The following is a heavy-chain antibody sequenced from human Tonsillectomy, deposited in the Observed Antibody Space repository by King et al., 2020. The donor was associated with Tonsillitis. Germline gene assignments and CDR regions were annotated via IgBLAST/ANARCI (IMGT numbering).Heavy chain of an antibody. Sequence: QLQESGPGLVKPSETLSLTCTVSGGSISSSSYYWGWIRQPPGKGLEWIGSIYYSGSTYYNPSLKSRVTISVDTSKNQFSLKLSSVTAADTAVYYCARQSRPYDSLTGYSKGTGEFDPWGQGTLVTVSS. CDR2: IYYSGST. D-gene: IGHD3-9*01. CDR3: ARQSRPYDSLTGYSKGTGEFDP. V-gene: IGHV4-39*01. CDR1: GGSISSSSYY. J-gene: IGHJ5*02.